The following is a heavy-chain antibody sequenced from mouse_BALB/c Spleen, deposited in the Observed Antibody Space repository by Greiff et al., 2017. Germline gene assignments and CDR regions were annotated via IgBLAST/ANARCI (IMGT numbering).Heavy chain of an antibody. CDR1: GFSLTSYG. CDR2: IWSGGST. V-gene: IGHV2-4-1*01. CDR3: ARGWLPWYFDV. D-gene: IGHD2-2*01. Sequence: QVQLQQSGPGLVQPSQSLSITCTVSGFSLTSYGVHWVRQSPGKGLEWLGVIWSGGSTDYNAAFISRLSISKDNSKSQVFFKMNSLQADDTAIYYCARGWLPWYFDVWGAGTTVTVSS. J-gene: IGHJ1*01.